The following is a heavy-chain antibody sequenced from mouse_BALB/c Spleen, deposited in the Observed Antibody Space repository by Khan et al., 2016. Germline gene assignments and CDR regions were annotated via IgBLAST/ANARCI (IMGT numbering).Heavy chain of an antibody. CDR1: GFSLTSYG. D-gene: IGHD1-1*01. Sequence: VKLLESGPGLVAPSQSLSITCTVSGFSLTSYGVGWVRQPPGKGLEWLGVIWGDGSTHYHSALISRLNTNKDNSKRQGVLKTNSLQPDDTATYYCTLYYYGRAWFAYWGQGTLVTVSA. V-gene: IGHV2-3*01. J-gene: IGHJ3*01. CDR3: TLYYYGRAWFAY. CDR2: IWGDGST.